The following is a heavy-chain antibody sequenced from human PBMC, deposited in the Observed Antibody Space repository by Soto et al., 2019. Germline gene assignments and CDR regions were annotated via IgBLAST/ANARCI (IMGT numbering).Heavy chain of an antibody. Sequence: ASGKGSCKASGYTFPSYYMHWVRQAPGQGLEWMGIINPSGGSTSYAQKFQGRVTMTRDTSTSTVYMELSSLRSEDTAVYYCARDSSSSYYYYGMDVWRQGPTVTVPS. V-gene: IGHV1-46*01. CDR3: ARDSSSSYYYYGMDV. CDR1: GYTFPSYY. CDR2: INPSGGST. D-gene: IGHD6-6*01. J-gene: IGHJ6*02.